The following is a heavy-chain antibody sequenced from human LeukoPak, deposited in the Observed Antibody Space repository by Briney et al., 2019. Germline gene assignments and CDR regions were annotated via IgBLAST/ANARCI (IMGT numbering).Heavy chain of an antibody. CDR2: INHSGST. Sequence: SETLSLTCAAYGGSFSGYYRSWIRQPPGKGLEWIGEINHSGSTNYNPSLKSRVTISVDTSKNQFSLKLSSVTAADTAVYYCAGVRDYGGNSLGAFDIWGQGTMVTVSS. J-gene: IGHJ3*02. CDR1: GGSFSGYY. CDR3: AGVRDYGGNSLGAFDI. V-gene: IGHV4-34*01. D-gene: IGHD4-23*01.